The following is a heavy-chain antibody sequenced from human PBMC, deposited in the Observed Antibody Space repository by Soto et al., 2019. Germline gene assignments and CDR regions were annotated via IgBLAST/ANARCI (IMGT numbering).Heavy chain of an antibody. CDR3: ARAGAAPYYYYGMDV. V-gene: IGHV1-18*01. D-gene: IGHD2-15*01. CDR1: GYTFSTSG. CDR2: ISTYNGDT. Sequence: QVQLVQSGAEVRKPGASVKVSCKASGYTFSTSGMSWLRQAPGQGLGWMGWISTYNGDTNDAPKFQDRVTMTSDTPTSAVYLELRSVRSDAKAVYYCARAGAAPYYYYGMDVWGQGTRVTVSS. J-gene: IGHJ6*02.